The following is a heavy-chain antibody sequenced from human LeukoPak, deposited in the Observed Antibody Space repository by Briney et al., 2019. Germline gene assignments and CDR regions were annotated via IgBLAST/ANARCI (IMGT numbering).Heavy chain of an antibody. CDR3: ARTWGGYYGSY. D-gene: IGHD3-3*01. CDR2: IYHSGST. CDR1: GGSISSGGYS. J-gene: IGHJ4*02. V-gene: IGHV4-30-2*05. Sequence: PSETLSLTCAVSGGSISSGGYSWSWIRQPPGKGLEWIGYIYHSGSTHYNPSLKSRVTISVDTSKNQFSLKLSSVTAADTAVYYCARTWGGYYGSYWGQGTLVTVSS.